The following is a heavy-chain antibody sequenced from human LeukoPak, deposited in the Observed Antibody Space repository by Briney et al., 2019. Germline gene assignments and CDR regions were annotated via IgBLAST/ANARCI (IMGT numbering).Heavy chain of an antibody. CDR3: AKDGPVSSSGWYPHWFDP. J-gene: IGHJ5*02. Sequence: GGSLRLSCAASGFTFSSYAMSWVRQAPGKGLEWVSAISGSGGSTYYADSVKGRFTISRDNSKNTLYLQMNSLRAEDTAVYYCAKDGPVSSSGWYPHWFDPWGQGTLVTVSS. D-gene: IGHD6-19*01. V-gene: IGHV3-23*01. CDR2: ISGSGGST. CDR1: GFTFSSYA.